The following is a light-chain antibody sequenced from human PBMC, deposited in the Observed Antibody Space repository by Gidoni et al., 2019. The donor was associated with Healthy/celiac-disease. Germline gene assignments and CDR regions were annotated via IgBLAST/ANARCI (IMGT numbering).Light chain of an antibody. Sequence: DIQITRCPSSLSASVGDRVTITCRASPSISSYLNWYQQKPGKAPKLLIYAASSLQSGVPSRFSGSGSGTDFTLTISSLQPEDFATYYCQQSYSTPWTFGQGTKVEIK. CDR3: QQSYSTPWT. J-gene: IGKJ1*01. V-gene: IGKV1-39*01. CDR1: PSISSY. CDR2: AAS.